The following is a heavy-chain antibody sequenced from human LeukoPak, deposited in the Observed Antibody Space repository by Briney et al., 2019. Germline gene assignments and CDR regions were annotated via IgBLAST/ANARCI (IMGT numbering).Heavy chain of an antibody. CDR1: GFTFSSYA. J-gene: IGHJ4*02. Sequence: GGSLRLSCAASGFTFSSYAMSWVRQAPGKGLEWVSAISGSGGSTYYADSVKGRFTISRDNAKNSLYLQMNSLRAEDTAVYYCARGGPYGDYWYFDYWGQGTLVTVSS. D-gene: IGHD4-17*01. CDR3: ARGGPYGDYWYFDY. V-gene: IGHV3-23*01. CDR2: ISGSGGST.